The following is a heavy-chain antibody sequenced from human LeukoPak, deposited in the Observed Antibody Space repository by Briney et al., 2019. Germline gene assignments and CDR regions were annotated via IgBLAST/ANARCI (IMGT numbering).Heavy chain of an antibody. J-gene: IGHJ5*02. CDR3: ARDIRDGYNMP. D-gene: IGHD5-12*01. V-gene: IGHV3-48*01. Sequence: GGSLRLSCAASGFTFSSYTMNWVRQAPGKGLEWVSYISSSSTTIYYADSVKGRFNISRDNAKNSLYLQMNSLRAEDTAVYYCARDIRDGYNMPWGQGTLVTVSS. CDR2: ISSSSTTI. CDR1: GFTFSSYT.